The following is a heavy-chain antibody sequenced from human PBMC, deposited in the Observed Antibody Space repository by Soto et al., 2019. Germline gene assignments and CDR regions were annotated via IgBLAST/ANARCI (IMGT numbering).Heavy chain of an antibody. V-gene: IGHV4-39*01. CDR1: GGSISSSSYY. Sequence: SETLSLTCTVSGGSISSSSYYWGWIRQPPGKGLEWIGSIYYSGSTYYNPSLKSRVTISVDTSKNQFSLKLSSVTAADTAVYYCARHTSGYSVKYMDVWGKGTTVNVS. J-gene: IGHJ6*03. CDR3: ARHTSGYSVKYMDV. D-gene: IGHD6-13*01. CDR2: IYYSGST.